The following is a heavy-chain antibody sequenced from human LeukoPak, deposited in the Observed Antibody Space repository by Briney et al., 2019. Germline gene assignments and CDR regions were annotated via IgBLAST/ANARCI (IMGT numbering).Heavy chain of an antibody. J-gene: IGHJ4*02. D-gene: IGHD1-26*01. CDR2: INPSGGST. CDR3: ARDPQQLVGATGGGFNF. Sequence: GASVKVSCKASGYTFTSYYMHWVRQAPGQGLEWMGIINPSGGSTSYAQKFQGRVTMTTDTSTSTAYMELRSLRSDDTAVYYCARDPQQLVGATGGGFNFWGQGTLVTVSS. CDR1: GYTFTSYY. V-gene: IGHV1-46*01.